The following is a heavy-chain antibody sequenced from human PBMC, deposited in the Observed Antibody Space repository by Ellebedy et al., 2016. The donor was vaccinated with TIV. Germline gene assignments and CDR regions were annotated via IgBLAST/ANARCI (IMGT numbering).Heavy chain of an antibody. CDR2: ISYDGSNK. V-gene: IGHV3-30*18. Sequence: GGSLRLXXAASGFTFSSYGMHWVRQAPGKGLEWVVVISYDGSNKYYADSVRGRFTISRDHSKNTVYLDLSSLRAEDTAVYYCAKDQGKYYFDYWGQGIQVTVSS. CDR1: GFTFSSYG. J-gene: IGHJ4*02. CDR3: AKDQGKYYFDY.